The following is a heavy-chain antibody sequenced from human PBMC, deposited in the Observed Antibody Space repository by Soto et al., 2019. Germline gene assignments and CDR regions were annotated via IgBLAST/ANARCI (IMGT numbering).Heavy chain of an antibody. CDR1: GFSYSGSG. J-gene: IGHJ4*02. CDR3: ARGIYGSGYHYFDH. CDR2: IWYDGSRN. Sequence: QVQLVQSGGGVVQPAKSLRLSCAATGFSYSGSGMHWDRQAPGKGLERVEVIWYDGSRNSYADAVRGRFTISRDNSKNTLFLQMDSLRAEDTALYYCARGIYGSGYHYFDHRGPGTLVTVYS. D-gene: IGHD6-19*01. V-gene: IGHV3-33*01.